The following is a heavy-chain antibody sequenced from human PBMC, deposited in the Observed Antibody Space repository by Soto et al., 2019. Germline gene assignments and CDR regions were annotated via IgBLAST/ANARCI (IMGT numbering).Heavy chain of an antibody. CDR2: INHSGST. V-gene: IGHV4-34*01. CDR1: GGSFSGSY. J-gene: IGHJ4*02. Sequence: SETLSLTCAVYGGSFSGSYWSWIRQPPGKELEWIGEINHSGSTNYNPSLKSRVTISVDTSKNQFSLKLSSVTAADTAVYYCARGPRAGLRYSSGWYGYWGQGTLVTVS. CDR3: ARGPRAGLRYSSGWYGY. D-gene: IGHD6-19*01.